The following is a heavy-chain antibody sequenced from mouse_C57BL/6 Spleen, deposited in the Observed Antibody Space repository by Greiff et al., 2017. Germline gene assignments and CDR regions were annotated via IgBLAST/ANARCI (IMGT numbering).Heavy chain of an antibody. J-gene: IGHJ2*01. CDR2: IYPRSGNT. CDR1: GYTFTSYG. V-gene: IGHV1-81*01. Sequence: IQLQQSGAELARPGASVKLSCKASGYTFTSYGISWVKQRTGQGLEWIGEIYPRSGNTYYNEKFKGKATLTADKSSSTAYMELRSLTSEDSAVYFCARSYGSSPYFDYWGQGTTLTVSS. CDR3: ARSYGSSPYFDY. D-gene: IGHD1-1*01.